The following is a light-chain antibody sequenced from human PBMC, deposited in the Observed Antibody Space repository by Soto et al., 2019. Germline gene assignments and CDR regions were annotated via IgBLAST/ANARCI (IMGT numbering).Light chain of an antibody. CDR1: SSDVGGYNS. Sequence: QSALTQPPSASGSPGQSVTISCTGTSSDVGGYNSVSWYQQHPGKAPKLMIYEVSKRPSGVPDRFSGSKSGNTASLTVSGLQAEDEADYYCSSYAGSNNLYVFGTGTQLTVL. CDR3: SSYAGSNNLYV. J-gene: IGLJ1*01. CDR2: EVS. V-gene: IGLV2-8*01.